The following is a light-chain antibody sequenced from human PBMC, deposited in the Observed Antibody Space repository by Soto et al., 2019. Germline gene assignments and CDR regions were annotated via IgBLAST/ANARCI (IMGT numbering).Light chain of an antibody. V-gene: IGLV2-14*01. CDR1: SSDVGGYNY. Sequence: QSALTQPASVSGSPGQSITISCTGTSSDVGGYNYVSWYQQHPGKAPKLIIYEVTNRPSGVSTRFSGSKSGNTASLTISGLQAEDGADYYCNSYTSTSTVVFGGGTKLTV. CDR3: NSYTSTSTVV. CDR2: EVT. J-gene: IGLJ2*01.